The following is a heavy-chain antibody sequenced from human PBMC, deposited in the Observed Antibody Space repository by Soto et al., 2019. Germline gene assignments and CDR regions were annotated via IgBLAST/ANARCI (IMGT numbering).Heavy chain of an antibody. J-gene: IGHJ4*02. Sequence: GGSLRLSCAASGFTFSNYSMSWVRQTPGKGLEWVSGISGSGDSTYYADSVKGRFTISRDNSKNAVFLRMNSLRAEDTALYYCAKDIEWELLYGDFWGQGNLVTVSS. CDR3: AKDIEWELLYGDF. V-gene: IGHV3-23*01. CDR2: ISGSGDST. CDR1: GFTFSNYS. D-gene: IGHD1-26*01.